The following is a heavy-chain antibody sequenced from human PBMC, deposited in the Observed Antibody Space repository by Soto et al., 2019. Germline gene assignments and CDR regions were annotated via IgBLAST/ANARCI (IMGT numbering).Heavy chain of an antibody. V-gene: IGHV3-23*01. CDR2: ISGSGGST. D-gene: IGHD5-12*01. J-gene: IGHJ4*02. CDR3: ATMPNGYNSY. Sequence: EVQLLESGGGLVQPGGSLRLSCAASGFTFSSYAMNWVRQAPGKGLEWVSGISGSGGSTNYADSVKGRFTISRDNSKNTLYLQMNSLRAEDTAVYYCATMPNGYNSYWGQGTLVTVSS. CDR1: GFTFSSYA.